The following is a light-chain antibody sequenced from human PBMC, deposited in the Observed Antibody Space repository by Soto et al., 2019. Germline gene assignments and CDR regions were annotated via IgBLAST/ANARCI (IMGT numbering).Light chain of an antibody. CDR3: AAWDDSLSVP. J-gene: IGLJ1*01. V-gene: IGLV2-14*01. CDR1: SSDVGGHNY. CDR2: EVS. Sequence: QSALTQPASVSGSPGQSITISCTGTSSDVGGHNYVSWYQQHPGKAPKLLISEVSNRPSGVPDRFSGSKSGTSASLAISGLRSEDEADYYCAAWDDSLSVPFGTGTKLTVL.